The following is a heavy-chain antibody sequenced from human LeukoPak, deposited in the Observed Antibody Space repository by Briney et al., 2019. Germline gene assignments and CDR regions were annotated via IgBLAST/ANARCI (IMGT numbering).Heavy chain of an antibody. CDR1: GGSINSGDYY. J-gene: IGHJ3*02. CDR3: ARGELLWFGELLDAFDI. Sequence: SETLSLTCTVSGGSINSGDYYWGWIRQPPGKGLEWIGTIYYSGTTYYNSSLKSRIVISVDTSKNQFSLNLTSVTAADTAVYYCARGELLWFGELLDAFDIWGQGTMVTVSS. CDR2: IYYSGTT. V-gene: IGHV4-39*01. D-gene: IGHD3-10*01.